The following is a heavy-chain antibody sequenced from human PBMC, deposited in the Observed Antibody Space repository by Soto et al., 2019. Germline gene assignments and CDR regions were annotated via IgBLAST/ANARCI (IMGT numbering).Heavy chain of an antibody. D-gene: IGHD5-18*01. CDR1: GFTFSSYA. V-gene: IGHV3-23*01. J-gene: IGHJ4*02. Sequence: PGGSLRLSCAASGFTFSSYAMSWVRQAPGKGLEWVSAISGSGGSTYYAGSVKGRFTISRDNSKNTLYLQMNSLRAEDTAVYYCAKGHTGYSYGSLGYWGQGTLVTVSS. CDR3: AKGHTGYSYGSLGY. CDR2: ISGSGGST.